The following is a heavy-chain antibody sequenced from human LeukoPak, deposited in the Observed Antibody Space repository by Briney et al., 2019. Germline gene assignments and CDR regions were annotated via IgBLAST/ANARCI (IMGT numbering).Heavy chain of an antibody. CDR3: ARQIIAAAGRNFDY. J-gene: IGHJ4*02. D-gene: IGHD6-13*01. CDR2: IYPGDSAT. CDR1: GYSFSNYW. Sequence: KLGESLKISCKGSGYSFSNYWIGWVRQMPGKGLEWMGIIYPGDSATRYSPSFPGQVTMSADKSISTAYLQWSSLKASDTAMYYCARQIIAAAGRNFDYWSQGTLVTVSS. V-gene: IGHV5-51*01.